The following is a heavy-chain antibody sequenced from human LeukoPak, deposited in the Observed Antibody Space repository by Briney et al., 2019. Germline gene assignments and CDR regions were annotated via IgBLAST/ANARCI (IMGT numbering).Heavy chain of an antibody. D-gene: IGHD3-10*01. CDR3: AKDQSHGSGSYYPDY. J-gene: IGHJ4*02. CDR2: TRYDGNNK. Sequence: GGSLRLSCAASGFTFSSFGMHWVRQAPGKGLEWVAFTRYDGNNKYYTDAVKGRFTISRDNSKNTLYLQMNSLRAEDTAVYYCAKDQSHGSGSYYPDYWGQGTLVTVSP. V-gene: IGHV3-30*02. CDR1: GFTFSSFG.